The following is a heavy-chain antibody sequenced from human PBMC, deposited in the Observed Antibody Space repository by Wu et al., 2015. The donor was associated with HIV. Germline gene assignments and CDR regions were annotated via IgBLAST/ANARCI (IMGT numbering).Heavy chain of an antibody. V-gene: IGHV1-69*13. D-gene: IGHD3-10*01. J-gene: IGHJ5*02. CDR2: IIPRLGGP. Sequence: QVQLEQSGAEVKRPGSSVTVSCKTSGDTFSNDAFTWVRQAPGQGLEWMGRIIPRLGGPNYAQKFQDRFTITADELTTTVYMEVKSLRSEDTAVYYCARGSKRGGFYGSGTDHWGQGNAGHRLL. CDR1: GDTFSNDA. CDR3: ARGSKRGGFYGSGTDH.